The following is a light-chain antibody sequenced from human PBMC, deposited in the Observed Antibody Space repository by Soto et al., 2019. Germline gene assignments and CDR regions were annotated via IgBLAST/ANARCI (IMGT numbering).Light chain of an antibody. V-gene: IGKV1-5*01. J-gene: IGKJ1*01. CDR1: QSISTW. CDR2: GAS. CDR3: LQYNSNSRT. Sequence: DTQITQSPSTLSSSVGDRVTITCRASQSISTWLAWYQQKPGKAPKLLIYGASSLESGVPSRFSGSGSGTEFTLTINSLQPGDFATYYCLQYNSNSRTFGQGTKVDIK.